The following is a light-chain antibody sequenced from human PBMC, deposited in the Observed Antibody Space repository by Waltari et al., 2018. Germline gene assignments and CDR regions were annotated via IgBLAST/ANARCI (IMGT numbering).Light chain of an antibody. CDR1: SSDLGGYAF. V-gene: IGLV2-8*01. CDR2: EVS. J-gene: IGLJ2*01. Sequence: QSAPTQPPSASGSPGQSVTISCPGTSSDLGGYAFVSWYQHHPGKAPKLMIYEVSRRPSGVPDRFSGSKSGNTASLTVSGLQAEDEADYYCSSYVGSNNPVFGGGTKLTVL. CDR3: SSYVGSNNPV.